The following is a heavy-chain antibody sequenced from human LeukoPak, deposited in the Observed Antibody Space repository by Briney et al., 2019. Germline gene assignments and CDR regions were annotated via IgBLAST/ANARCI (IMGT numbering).Heavy chain of an antibody. J-gene: IGHJ4*02. V-gene: IGHV4-38-2*02. Sequence: SETLSLTCTVSGYSISSGYYWGWIRQPPGKGLEWIGSIYHSGSTYYNPSLKSRVTISVDTSKNQFSLKLSSVTAADTAVYYCARDLRDGMTTVTFFDYWGQGTLVTVSS. CDR2: IYHSGST. D-gene: IGHD4-17*01. CDR1: GYSISSGYY. CDR3: ARDLRDGMTTVTFFDY.